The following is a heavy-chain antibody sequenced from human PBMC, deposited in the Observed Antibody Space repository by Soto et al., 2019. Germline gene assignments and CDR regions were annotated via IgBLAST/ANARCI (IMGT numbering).Heavy chain of an antibody. J-gene: IGHJ4*02. CDR2: MNPNSGNT. CDR3: ARGVDWNVPFSFDY. D-gene: IGHD1-1*01. V-gene: IGHV1-8*01. CDR1: GYTFTSYD. Sequence: QVQLVQSGAEVKKPGASVKVSCKASGYTFTSYDINWVRQATGQGLEWMGWMNPNSGNTGYAQKFQGRVTMTRNTTISTDYMEQSSLRSEDTAVYYGARGVDWNVPFSFDYGGQGTLVTVSS.